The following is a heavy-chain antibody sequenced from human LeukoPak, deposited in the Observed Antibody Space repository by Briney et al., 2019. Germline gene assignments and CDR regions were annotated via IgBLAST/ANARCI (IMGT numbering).Heavy chain of an antibody. CDR2: ISAYNGNT. V-gene: IGHV1-18*01. CDR1: GYTFTSYG. Sequence: ASVKVSCKASGYTFTSYGISWVRQAPGQGLEWMGWISAYNGNTNYAQKLQGRVTITTDTSTSTAYMELRSLRSDDTAVYYCAGSIDGSGSYYNPYWGQGTLVTVSS. D-gene: IGHD3-10*01. J-gene: IGHJ4*02. CDR3: AGSIDGSGSYYNPY.